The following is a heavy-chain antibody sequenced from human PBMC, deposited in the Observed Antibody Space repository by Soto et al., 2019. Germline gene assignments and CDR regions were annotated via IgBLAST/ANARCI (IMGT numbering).Heavy chain of an antibody. CDR1: GGSISYYY. J-gene: IGHJ6*02. V-gene: IGHV4-59*01. Sequence: SETLSLTCTVSGGSISYYYWSWIRQPPGKGLEWIGYMYYSGSTNYNPSLKSRVTISVDTSKKQFSLKLNSVTAADTAVYYCARGSENYYYYGLDVWGLGTTVTVSS. CDR3: ARGSENYYYYGLDV. CDR2: MYYSGST.